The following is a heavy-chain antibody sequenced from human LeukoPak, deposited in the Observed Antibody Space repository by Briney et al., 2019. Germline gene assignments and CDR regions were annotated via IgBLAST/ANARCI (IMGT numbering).Heavy chain of an antibody. CDR3: VRQGHYGSGILDV. D-gene: IGHD3-10*01. Sequence: SETLSLTCTVSGDSISTYNSYWGWIRQPPGKGLEWLGSMYYTGNTYHNPSLKSRVTISGDTSKNQFSLKLTSVTATDTAVYYCVRQGHYGSGILDVWGNGTTVTISS. CDR1: GDSISTYNSY. V-gene: IGHV4-39*01. CDR2: MYYTGNT. J-gene: IGHJ6*04.